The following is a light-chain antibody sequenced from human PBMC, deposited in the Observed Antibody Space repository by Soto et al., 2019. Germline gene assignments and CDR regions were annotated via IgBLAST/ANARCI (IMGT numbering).Light chain of an antibody. Sequence: QSALTQPASVSGSPGQSITISCTGTSSDVGGFDYVSWYQQHPGKAPKLMIYDVTNRPSGVSHRFSGSKSGNTASLTISGLQAEDEADYYCTSYTTSTTLVVFGGGTKLTAL. J-gene: IGLJ2*01. CDR3: TSYTTSTTLVV. CDR2: DVT. V-gene: IGLV2-14*01. CDR1: SSDVGGFDY.